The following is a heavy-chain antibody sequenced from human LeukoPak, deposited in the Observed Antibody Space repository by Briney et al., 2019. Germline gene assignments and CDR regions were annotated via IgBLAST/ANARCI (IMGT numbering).Heavy chain of an antibody. CDR3: TTDPYIWNYGLDAFDI. CDR1: GFTFSNAW. J-gene: IGHJ3*02. Sequence: GGSLRLSCAASGFTFSNAWMSWVRQAPGKGLEWVGRIKSKTDGGTTDYAAPVKGRFTITRDDSKNTLYLQMNSLKTEDTAVYYCTTDPYIWNYGLDAFDIWGQGTMVTVSS. CDR2: IKSKTDGGTT. D-gene: IGHD1-7*01. V-gene: IGHV3-15*01.